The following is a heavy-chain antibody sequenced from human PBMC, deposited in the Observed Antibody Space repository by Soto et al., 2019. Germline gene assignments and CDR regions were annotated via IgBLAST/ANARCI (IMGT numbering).Heavy chain of an antibody. CDR3: VKDGGGIQLWSYYFDY. Sequence: PGGSLRLSCSASGFTFSSYAMHWVRQAPGKGLEYVSAISSNGGSTYYADSVKGRFTISRDNSKNTLYLQMSSLRAEDTAVYYCVKDGGGIQLWSYYFDYWGQGTLVTVSS. CDR2: ISSNGGST. CDR1: GFTFSSYA. D-gene: IGHD5-18*01. V-gene: IGHV3-64D*06. J-gene: IGHJ4*02.